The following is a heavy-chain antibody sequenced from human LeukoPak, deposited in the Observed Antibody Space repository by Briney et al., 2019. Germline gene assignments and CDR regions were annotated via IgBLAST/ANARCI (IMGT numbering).Heavy chain of an antibody. CDR1: GFSFTSYV. Sequence: PGGSLRLSCAASGFSFTSYVMSWVRQAPVKGLEWVSTIGPDGGSTYYAASVKGRFTISRDNSKNTLRLQMNGLRAEDTAVYYCATRGTTATKYLEYWGQGALVTVSS. V-gene: IGHV3-23*01. CDR3: ATRGTTATKYLEY. J-gene: IGHJ4*02. CDR2: IGPDGGST. D-gene: IGHD1-1*01.